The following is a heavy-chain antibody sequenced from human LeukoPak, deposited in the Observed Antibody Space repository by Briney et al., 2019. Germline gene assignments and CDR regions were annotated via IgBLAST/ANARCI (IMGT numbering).Heavy chain of an antibody. V-gene: IGHV3-48*01. D-gene: IGHD1-1*01. CDR3: ARDHTLEMTYYYYGMDV. CDR2: ISSSSSTI. J-gene: IGHJ6*02. Sequence: PGGSLRLSCAASGFTFSSYSMNWVRQAPGKGLEWVSYISSSSSTIYYADSVKGRFTISRDNAKNSLYLQMNSLRAEDTAVYYCARDHTLEMTYYYYGMDVWGQGTTVTVSS. CDR1: GFTFSSYS.